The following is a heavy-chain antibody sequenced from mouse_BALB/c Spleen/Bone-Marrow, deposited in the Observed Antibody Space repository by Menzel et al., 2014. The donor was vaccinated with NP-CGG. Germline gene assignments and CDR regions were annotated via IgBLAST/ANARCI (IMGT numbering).Heavy chain of an antibody. CDR3: ARGDWFTY. V-gene: IGHV1-31*01. Sequence: VQLQQSGPELVKPGTSVKISCKASGYSFTGYYMHWVKQSHVKSLEWIGRINPYTVATTYNQNFNVKASLTVDKSSSTAYMELHSLTSEDSAVYYCARGDWFTYWGQGTLVTVSA. CDR1: GYSFTGYY. CDR2: INPYTVAT. J-gene: IGHJ3*01.